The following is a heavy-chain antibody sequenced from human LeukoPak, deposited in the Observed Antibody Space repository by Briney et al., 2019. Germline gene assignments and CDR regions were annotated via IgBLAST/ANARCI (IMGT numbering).Heavy chain of an antibody. CDR2: TYYRSKWYN. D-gene: IGHD7-27*01. CDR1: GDSVSSNSAA. J-gene: IGHJ6*02. V-gene: IGHV6-1*01. CDR3: ARDTPSWGEQDYYGMDV. Sequence: SQTLSLTCVISGDSVSSNSAAWNWIRQSPSRGLEWLGRTYYRSKWYNDYAVSVKSRITINPDTSKNQFSLQLNSVTPEDTAVYYCARDTPSWGEQDYYGMDVWGQGTTVTVSS.